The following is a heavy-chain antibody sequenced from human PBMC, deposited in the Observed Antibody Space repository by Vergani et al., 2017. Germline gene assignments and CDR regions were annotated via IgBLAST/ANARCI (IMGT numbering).Heavy chain of an antibody. CDR2: SIPILGIS. J-gene: IGHJ4*02. CDR3: ARAHDDVWGSYADY. V-gene: IGHV1-69*04. CDR1: LGTFPPYP. D-gene: IGHD3-16*01. Sequence: QVQLVQSGAAVTKPRSSVHFSCPPSLGTFPPYPISCVRPPPDQGLEWLGRSIPILGISNYAQKFQGRVTITADKSTSTAYMELSSLRSEDTAVYYCARAHDDVWGSYADYWGQGTLVTVSS.